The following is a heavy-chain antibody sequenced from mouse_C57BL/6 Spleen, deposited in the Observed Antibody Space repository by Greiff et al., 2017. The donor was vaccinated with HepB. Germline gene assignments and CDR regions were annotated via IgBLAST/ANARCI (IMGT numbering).Heavy chain of an antibody. CDR1: GYTFTSYW. Sequence: QVQLQQPGAELVKPGASVKLSCKSSGYTFTSYWMHWVKQRPGQGLEWIGMIHPNSGSTNYNEKFKSKATLTVDKSSSTAYMQLSSLTSEDSAVYYCARETPRPCFGYGGKGSSHTVCS. CDR2: IHPNSGST. CDR3: ARETPRPCFGY. J-gene: IGHJ2*03. V-gene: IGHV1-64*01.